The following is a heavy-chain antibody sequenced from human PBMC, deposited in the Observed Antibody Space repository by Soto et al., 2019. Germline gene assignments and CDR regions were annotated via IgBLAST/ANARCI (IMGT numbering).Heavy chain of an antibody. J-gene: IGHJ4*02. D-gene: IGHD2-21*01. CDR1: GFTFSSYA. CDR2: ISYDGSNK. CDR3: ARDLSLEMAISYYFDY. Sequence: QVQLVESGGGVVQPGRSLRLSCAASGFTFSSYAMHWVRQAPGKGLEWVAVISYDGSNKYYADSVKGRFTISRDNSKNXLYLQMNSLRAEDTAVYYCARDLSLEMAISYYFDYWGQGTLVTVSS. V-gene: IGHV3-30-3*01.